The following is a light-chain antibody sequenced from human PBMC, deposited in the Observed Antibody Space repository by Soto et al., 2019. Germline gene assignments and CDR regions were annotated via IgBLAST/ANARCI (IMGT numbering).Light chain of an antibody. J-gene: IGKJ2*01. CDR2: GAS. CDR3: QQYGSSHMYT. Sequence: DIVLMQSPGTLSLSPGERATLSCRASQSLSGNYLAWYQQRPGQPPRLLIYGASSRATGIPDRFSGSGSGTDFTLTISRLEPEDFAVYICQQYGSSHMYTFGQGTKLEIK. V-gene: IGKV3-20*01. CDR1: QSLSGNY.